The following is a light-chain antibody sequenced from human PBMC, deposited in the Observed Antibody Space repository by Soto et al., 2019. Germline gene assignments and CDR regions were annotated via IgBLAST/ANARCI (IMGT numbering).Light chain of an antibody. CDR1: SSDVGGYNY. Sequence: QSALTQPPSASGSPGRSVTISCTGTSSDVGGYNYVSWYQQHPGKAPKLILYEVTKRPSGVPGRFSGSKSGNTASLTVSGLQAEDEADYYCSSYAGSNSDVFGTGTKLTVL. CDR3: SSYAGSNSDV. J-gene: IGLJ1*01. V-gene: IGLV2-8*01. CDR2: EVT.